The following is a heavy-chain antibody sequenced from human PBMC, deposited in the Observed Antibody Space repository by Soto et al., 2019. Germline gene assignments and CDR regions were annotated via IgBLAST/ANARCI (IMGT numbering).Heavy chain of an antibody. CDR3: AKDVYHYGSGNYYTTLGS. CDR1: GFTFDDFA. D-gene: IGHD3-10*01. J-gene: IGHJ4*02. Sequence: EVPLVESGGGLVQPGRSLRLSCAAFGFTFDDFAMHWVRQSPGKGLQWISGIDWNGGTIGYADSVRGRFTISRDNAKSSLYLKLNSLRPEDTALYYCAKDVYHYGSGNYYTTLGSWGTGTLVTVSS. CDR2: IDWNGGTI. V-gene: IGHV3-9*01.